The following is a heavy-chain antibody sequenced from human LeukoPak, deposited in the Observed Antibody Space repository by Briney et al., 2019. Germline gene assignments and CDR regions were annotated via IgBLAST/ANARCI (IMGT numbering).Heavy chain of an antibody. J-gene: IGHJ4*02. V-gene: IGHV3-74*03. CDR3: ARSGYYNVHDY. Sequence: GGSLTLSCVASGFTLSGHWMHWVRQVPGKGLMGVSRISSDGSITTYADSVKGRFTISRDIARNTLYLQMNSLTADDTALYYCARSGYYNVHDYWGQGTLVTVSS. D-gene: IGHD3-10*02. CDR2: ISSDGSIT. CDR1: GFTLSGHW.